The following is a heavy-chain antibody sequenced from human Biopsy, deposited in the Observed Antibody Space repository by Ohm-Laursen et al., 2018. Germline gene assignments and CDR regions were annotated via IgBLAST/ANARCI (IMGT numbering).Heavy chain of an antibody. V-gene: IGHV4-59*12. D-gene: IGHD3-22*01. CDR3: VRGVDYYDPYHYYALDV. J-gene: IGHJ6*02. CDR2: VYSSGST. CDR1: SGSISGYY. Sequence: SDTLSLTCTVSSGSISGYYWTWIRQAPGKGLEFIGYVYSSGSTNYNPSLKSRATISLDTSKNQFSLKVRSVTAADTAVYYCVRGVDYYDPYHYYALDVWGQGTTVTVSS.